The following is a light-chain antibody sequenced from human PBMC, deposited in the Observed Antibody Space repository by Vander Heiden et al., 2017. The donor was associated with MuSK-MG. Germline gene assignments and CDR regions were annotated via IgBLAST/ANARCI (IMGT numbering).Light chain of an antibody. CDR1: SGSVSTSYY. V-gene: IGLV8-61*01. CDR2: STN. CDR3: VLYMGSGMWG. Sequence: QTVVTQEPSFSVSPGGTVTLTCGLSSGSVSTSYYPSWYQQTPGQAPRTRSYSTNTRSSGVPDRVSGSILGNKDALNITGAQADDESDYYCVLYMGSGMWGCGGGTKLTVL. J-gene: IGLJ3*02.